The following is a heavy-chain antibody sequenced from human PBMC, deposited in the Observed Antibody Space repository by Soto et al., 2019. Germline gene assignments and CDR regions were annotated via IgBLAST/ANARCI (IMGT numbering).Heavy chain of an antibody. V-gene: IGHV4-34*01. J-gene: IGHJ5*02. CDR1: GGSFSGYY. Sequence: SETLSLTCAVYGGSFSGYYWSWIRQPPGRGLEWIWEINHSGSTNYNPSLKSRVTISVDTSKNQFSLKLSSVTAADTAVYYCARGWGPTTNKTRPDIVVVVAATRWFDPWGQGTLVTVSS. CDR3: ARGWGPTTNKTRPDIVVVVAATRWFDP. D-gene: IGHD2-15*01. CDR2: INHSGST.